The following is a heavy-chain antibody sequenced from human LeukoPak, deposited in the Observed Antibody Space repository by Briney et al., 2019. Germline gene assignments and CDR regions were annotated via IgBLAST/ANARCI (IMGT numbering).Heavy chain of an antibody. D-gene: IGHD2-15*01. Sequence: SETLSLTCTVSGGSMNDYYGPWIRQPPGKGLEWIGYMYYSGSTNYNPSLKSRVSISIDTSKNQFSLKLSSVTAADPAVYYCARDRYCIGGICYSGRFDPWGRGTLVTVSS. V-gene: IGHV4-59*01. CDR3: ARDRYCIGGICYSGRFDP. CDR2: MYYSGST. J-gene: IGHJ5*02. CDR1: GGSMNDYY.